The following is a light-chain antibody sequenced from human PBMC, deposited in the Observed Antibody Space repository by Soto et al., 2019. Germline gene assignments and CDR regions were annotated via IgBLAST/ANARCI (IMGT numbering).Light chain of an antibody. CDR2: AAS. CDR3: QQSYITVRT. Sequence: IQMTQSPSPLSASVGDRVTITCRASQNINTYLNWYQQKPGTAPKLLIYAASSLQSGVPSRFSGSGSGTDFTLTISSLQPEDFATYYCQQSYITVRTFGQGTKVDIK. V-gene: IGKV1-39*01. J-gene: IGKJ1*01. CDR1: QNINTY.